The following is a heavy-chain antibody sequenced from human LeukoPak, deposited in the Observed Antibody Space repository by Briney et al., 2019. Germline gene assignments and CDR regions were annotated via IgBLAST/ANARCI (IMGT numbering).Heavy chain of an antibody. J-gene: IGHJ4*02. V-gene: IGHV1-18*04. CDR3: ARDMSSSGWYTSVSNIYYFDY. D-gene: IGHD6-19*01. Sequence: ASVKLSCTASGYTFTSYCISWVRQAPGQGLEWVGWISAYKGNTNYAQKLQGRVTITTDTSTSTAYLELRSLRSDDTAVYYCARDMSSSGWYTSVSNIYYFDYWGQGTLVTVSS. CDR2: ISAYKGNT. CDR1: GYTFTSYC.